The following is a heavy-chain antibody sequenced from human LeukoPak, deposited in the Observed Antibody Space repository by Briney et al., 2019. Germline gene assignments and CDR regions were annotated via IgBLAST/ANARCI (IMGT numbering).Heavy chain of an antibody. V-gene: IGHV4-4*02. CDR3: ARTLVSSGWYVNY. Sequence: PSETLSLTRAVSGGSISGSNWWSWVRQPPGKGLEWIGEIYHSGSTNYNPSLKSRVTISVDKSKNQFSLKLSSVTAADTAVYYCARTLVSSGWYVNYWGQGTLVTVSS. CDR2: IYHSGST. D-gene: IGHD6-19*01. J-gene: IGHJ4*02. CDR1: GGSISGSNW.